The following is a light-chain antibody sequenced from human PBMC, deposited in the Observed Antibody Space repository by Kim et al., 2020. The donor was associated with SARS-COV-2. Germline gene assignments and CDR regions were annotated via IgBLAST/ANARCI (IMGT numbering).Light chain of an antibody. Sequence: EVVLTQSPATLSLSPGERATLSCRASQSVTGELAWYQQKLGQPPRLLIYDASDRATGIPARFSGSGSGTDFTLTISSLEPGDTAVYYCQQRSRWPITFGQGTRLEIK. CDR1: QSVTGE. CDR2: DAS. J-gene: IGKJ5*01. CDR3: QQRSRWPIT. V-gene: IGKV3-11*01.